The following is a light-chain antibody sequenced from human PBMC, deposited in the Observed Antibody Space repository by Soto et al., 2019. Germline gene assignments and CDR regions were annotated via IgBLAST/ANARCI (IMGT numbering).Light chain of an antibody. J-gene: IGKJ4*01. CDR3: QQLSRYPLT. V-gene: IGKV1-9*01. CDR1: QDISDY. CDR2: SAS. Sequence: DIQMTQSPSSLSASVADRVIIPCRASQDISDYLAWYQQKPGKAPDLLIYSASTLQSGVPSRFSGSGSETEFSLTIRAVQPEDFATYYCQQLSRYPLTFGGGTKVDIK.